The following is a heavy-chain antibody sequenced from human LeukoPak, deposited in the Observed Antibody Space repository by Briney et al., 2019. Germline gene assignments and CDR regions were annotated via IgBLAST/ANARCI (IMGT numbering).Heavy chain of an antibody. CDR1: GGSFSGYY. J-gene: IGHJ5*02. Sequence: SETLSLTCAVYGGSFSGYYWSWIRQPPGKGLEWIGEINHSGSTNYNPSLKSRVTISVDTSKNQFSLKLSSVTAADTAVYYCARNVAARPRANWFDPWGQGTLVTVSS. V-gene: IGHV4-34*01. CDR2: INHSGST. D-gene: IGHD6-6*01. CDR3: ARNVAARPRANWFDP.